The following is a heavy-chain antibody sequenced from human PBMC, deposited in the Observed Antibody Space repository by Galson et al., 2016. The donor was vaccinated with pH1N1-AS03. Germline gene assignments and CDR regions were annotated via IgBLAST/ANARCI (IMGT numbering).Heavy chain of an antibody. Sequence: SVKVSCKASGGTLNNYAINWVRQAPGQGLEWMGGISPFFGSANHAQKFQGRVTITADIFTNTVYMELSSLRSEDTAVYYCARGLTYHFGSGSVFWGQGTLVTVSS. CDR3: ARGLTYHFGSGSVF. J-gene: IGHJ4*02. CDR2: ISPFFGSA. CDR1: GGTLNNYA. D-gene: IGHD3-10*01. V-gene: IGHV1-69*06.